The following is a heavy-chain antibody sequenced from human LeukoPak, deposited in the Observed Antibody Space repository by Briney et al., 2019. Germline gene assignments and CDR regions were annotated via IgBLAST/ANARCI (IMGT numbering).Heavy chain of an antibody. V-gene: IGHV1-2*02. CDR1: GYTFTGYY. Sequence: ASVKVSCKASGYTFTGYYMHWVRQAPGQGLEWMGWINPNSGGTNYAQKFQGRVTMTRDTSTSTVYMELSSLRSEDTAVYYCARVGKVGAPLDAFDIWGQGTMVTVSS. CDR3: ARVGKVGAPLDAFDI. CDR2: INPNSGGT. J-gene: IGHJ3*02. D-gene: IGHD1-26*01.